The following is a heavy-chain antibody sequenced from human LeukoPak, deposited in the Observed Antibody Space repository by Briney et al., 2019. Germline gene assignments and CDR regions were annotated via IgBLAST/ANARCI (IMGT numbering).Heavy chain of an antibody. D-gene: IGHD3-10*01. J-gene: IGHJ4*02. V-gene: IGHV3-23*01. CDR3: AKATYYYGSGSYDY. CDR2: ISGSGGST. Sequence: TGGSLRLSCAASGFTFSSYAMSWVRQAPGKGLEWVSAISGSGGSTYYADSVKGRFTISRDNSKNTLYLQMNSLRAEDTAVYYCAKATYYYGSGSYDYWGQGTLVTVSS. CDR1: GFTFSSYA.